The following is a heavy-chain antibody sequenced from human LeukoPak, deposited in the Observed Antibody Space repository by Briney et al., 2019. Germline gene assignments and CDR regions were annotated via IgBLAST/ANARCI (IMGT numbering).Heavy chain of an antibody. CDR1: GGSISSGDYY. CDR2: IYYSGST. D-gene: IGHD3-9*01. V-gene: IGHV4-30-4*01. J-gene: IGHJ4*02. CDR3: ARDLGVAYFERYRGGYFDY. Sequence: SETLSLTCTVSGGSISSGDYYWSWIRQPPGKGLEWIGYIYYSGSTYYNPSLKSRVTISVDASKSQFSLKLSSVTAADTAVYYCARDLGVAYFERYRGGYFDYWGQGTLVTVSS.